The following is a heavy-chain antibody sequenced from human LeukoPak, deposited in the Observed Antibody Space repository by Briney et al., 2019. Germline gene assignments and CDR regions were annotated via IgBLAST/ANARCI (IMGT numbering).Heavy chain of an antibody. J-gene: IGHJ4*02. Sequence: ASVKVSCKASGGTFSSYAISWVRQATGQGLEWMGWMNPNSGNTGYAQKFQGRVTMTRNTSISTAYMELSSLRSEDTAVYYCARVGIAAAGNVFDYWGQGTLVTVSS. D-gene: IGHD6-13*01. CDR1: GGTFSSYA. CDR2: MNPNSGNT. V-gene: IGHV1-8*02. CDR3: ARVGIAAAGNVFDY.